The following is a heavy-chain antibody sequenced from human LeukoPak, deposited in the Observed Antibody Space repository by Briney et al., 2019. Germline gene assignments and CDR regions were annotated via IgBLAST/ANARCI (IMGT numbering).Heavy chain of an antibody. CDR2: ISGSSGNT. V-gene: IGHV3-23*01. J-gene: IGHJ4*02. D-gene: IGHD3-22*01. Sequence: GGSLRLSCAASGFTFSSYAMSWVRQAPGKGLEWVSVISGSSGNTYFADSVKGRFTLSRDNSKNTLYLQMNSLRAEDTAVYYCAKDDGYYYDSSGYYPHWGQGTLVTVSS. CDR3: AKDDGYYYDSSGYYPH. CDR1: GFTFSSYA.